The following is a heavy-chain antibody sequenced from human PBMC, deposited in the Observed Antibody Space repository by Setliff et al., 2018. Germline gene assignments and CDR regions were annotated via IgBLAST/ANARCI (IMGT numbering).Heavy chain of an antibody. Sequence: PSETLSLTCTVSGGSISRYHWSWIRQPPGKGLEWIGYIYYSGSTNYNPSLKSRVTISVDTSKNRFSLKLKSVTAADTAVVSCARHKSNGSGSYPSLYMDVWGKGIMVTVSS. J-gene: IGHJ6*03. CDR2: IYYSGST. CDR1: GGSISRYH. CDR3: ARHKSNGSGSYPSLYMDV. D-gene: IGHD3-10*01. V-gene: IGHV4-59*08.